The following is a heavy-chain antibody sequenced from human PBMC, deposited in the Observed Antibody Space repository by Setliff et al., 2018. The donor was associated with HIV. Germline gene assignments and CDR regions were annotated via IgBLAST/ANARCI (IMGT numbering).Heavy chain of an antibody. D-gene: IGHD5-18*01. CDR3: ARSQYSNGPGDYHFYYMDV. V-gene: IGHV3-20*04. Sequence: PGGSLRLSCAASGFRFSTYWMTWVRQAPGKGLEWVSGINWNGGSRGYADSVKGRFTIFRDNAKNSLYLQMNSLRAEDTALYYCARSQYSNGPGDYHFYYMDVWGKGTTVTVSS. CDR1: GFRFSTYW. J-gene: IGHJ6*03. CDR2: INWNGGSR.